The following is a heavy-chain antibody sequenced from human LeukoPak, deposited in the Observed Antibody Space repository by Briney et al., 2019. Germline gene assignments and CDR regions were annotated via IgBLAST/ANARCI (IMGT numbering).Heavy chain of an antibody. D-gene: IGHD3-22*01. CDR2: IYYSGST. Sequence: PSETLSLTCTVSGGSISSYYWSWIRQPPGKGLEWIGSIYYSGSTYYNPSLKSRVTISVDTSKNQFSLKLSSVTAADTAVYYCARVDYDSSGYYYNWFDPWGQGTLVTVSS. V-gene: IGHV4-39*07. CDR3: ARVDYDSSGYYYNWFDP. J-gene: IGHJ5*02. CDR1: GGSISSYY.